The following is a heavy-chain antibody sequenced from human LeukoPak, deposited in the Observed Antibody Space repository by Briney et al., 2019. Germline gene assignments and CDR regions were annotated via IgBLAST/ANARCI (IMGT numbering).Heavy chain of an antibody. CDR2: INDSGST. CDR1: DGSFSGYY. V-gene: IGHV4-34*01. Sequence: PSETLSLTCAVYDGSFSGYYWSWIRQPSGKGLEWIGEINDSGSTNYNPSLKSRFTISVDTSKNQFSLKLSFETAADTAVYYCARGYDCSSSSCYTLFDLWGQGTLVTVSS. D-gene: IGHD2-2*02. J-gene: IGHJ4*02. CDR3: ARGYDCSSSSCYTLFDL.